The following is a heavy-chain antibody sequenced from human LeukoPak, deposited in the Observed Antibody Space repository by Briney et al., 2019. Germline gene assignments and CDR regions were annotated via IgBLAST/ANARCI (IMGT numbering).Heavy chain of an antibody. V-gene: IGHV1-69*05. CDR2: IIPIFGTA. CDR1: GGTFSSYA. CDR3: ASTPCSGGSCHGNYYYYMDA. Sequence: SVKVSCKASGGTFSSYAISWVRQAPGQGLEWMGGIIPIFGTANYAQKFQGRVTITTDESSTTAYMELSSLRSEHTAVYYCASTPCSGGSCHGNYYYYMDAWGKGTTVTVSS. D-gene: IGHD2-15*01. J-gene: IGHJ6*03.